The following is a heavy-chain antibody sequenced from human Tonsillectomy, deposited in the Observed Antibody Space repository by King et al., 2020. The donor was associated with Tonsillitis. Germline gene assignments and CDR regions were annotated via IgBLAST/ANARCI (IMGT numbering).Heavy chain of an antibody. J-gene: IGHJ2*01. CDR2: IYYSGST. CDR3: AREYSSGWDRYWYFDL. CDR1: GGSISSYY. D-gene: IGHD6-19*01. V-gene: IGHV4-59*01. Sequence: VQLQESGPGLVKPSETLSLTCTVPGGSISSYYWSWIRQPPGKGLEWIGYIYYSGSTNYNPSLKSRVTISVDTSKNQFSLKLTSVTAADTAVYYCAREYSSGWDRYWYFDLWGRGTLVTVSS.